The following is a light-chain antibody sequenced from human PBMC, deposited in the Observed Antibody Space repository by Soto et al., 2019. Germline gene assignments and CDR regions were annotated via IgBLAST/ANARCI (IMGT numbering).Light chain of an antibody. Sequence: IVLTQTPGTLSLSPGEGATLSCRASQSVAHNLAWYQQKPGQAPRLLIYDASNRATGIPARFSGSGSGTDFTLTSSSLEPEDFAVYYCLQRSNWPPITFGQGTRLE. V-gene: IGKV3-11*01. CDR3: LQRSNWPPIT. CDR2: DAS. J-gene: IGKJ5*01. CDR1: QSVAHN.